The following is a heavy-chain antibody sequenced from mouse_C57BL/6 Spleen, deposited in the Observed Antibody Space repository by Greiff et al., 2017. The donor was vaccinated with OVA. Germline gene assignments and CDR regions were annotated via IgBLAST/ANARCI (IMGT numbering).Heavy chain of an antibody. CDR1: GYTFTDYY. CDR2: INPNNGGT. D-gene: IGHD1-1*01. CDR3: ARKGTSYGSSPYYFDY. V-gene: IGHV1-26*01. J-gene: IGHJ2*01. Sequence: VQLQQSGPELVKPGASVKISCKASGYTFTDYYMNWVKQSHGKSLEWIGDINPNNGGTSYNQKFKGKATLTVDKSSSTAYMELRSLTSEDSAVYYCARKGTSYGSSPYYFDYWGQGTTLTVSS.